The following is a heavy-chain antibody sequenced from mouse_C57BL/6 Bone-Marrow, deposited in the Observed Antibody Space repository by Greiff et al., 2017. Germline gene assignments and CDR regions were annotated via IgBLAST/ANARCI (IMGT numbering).Heavy chain of an antibody. J-gene: IGHJ2*01. CDR2: ISGGGGNT. V-gene: IGHV5-9*01. Sequence: EVMLVESGGGLVKPGGSLKLSCAASGFTFSSYTMSWVRQTPEKRLEWVATISGGGGNTYYPDSVKGRFTISRDNAKNTLYLQMSSLRSEDTALYYCARHDPFDYWGKGTTLTVSS. CDR3: ARHDPFDY. CDR1: GFTFSSYT.